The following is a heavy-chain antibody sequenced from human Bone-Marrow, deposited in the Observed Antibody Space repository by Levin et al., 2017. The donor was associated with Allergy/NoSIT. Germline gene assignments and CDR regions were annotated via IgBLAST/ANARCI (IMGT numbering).Heavy chain of an antibody. CDR3: AHILITFGGVLRTDAFDI. CDR2: IYWDDDR. V-gene: IGHV2-5*02. Sequence: SGPTLVKPTETLVLTCTFSGFSLTRSGVGVGWVRQSPGQALEWLAIIYWDDDRRYNPSLRTRLTITKDTSINKVVLIMTNMDPADTGTYYCAHILITFGGVLRTDAFDIWGQGTLVTVSS. CDR1: GFSLTRSGVG. J-gene: IGHJ3*02. D-gene: IGHD3-16*01.